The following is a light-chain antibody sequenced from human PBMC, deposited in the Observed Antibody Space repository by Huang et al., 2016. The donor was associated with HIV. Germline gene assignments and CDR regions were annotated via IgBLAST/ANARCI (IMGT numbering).Light chain of an antibody. V-gene: IGKV1-39*01. Sequence: DIQMTQSPSSLSASVGDTVTITGRASRSINSHLNWYQQRPGRAPTLLIYGASNLQSGVPSRFRGSGSATDYTLRISSLQPEDFATYFCQQSYSSHTFGQGTRLEIK. CDR1: RSINSH. J-gene: IGKJ5*01. CDR2: GAS. CDR3: QQSYSSHT.